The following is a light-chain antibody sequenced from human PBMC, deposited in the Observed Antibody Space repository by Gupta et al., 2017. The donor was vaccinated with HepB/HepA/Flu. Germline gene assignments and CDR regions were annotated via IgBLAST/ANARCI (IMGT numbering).Light chain of an antibody. J-gene: IGKJ4*01. Sequence: DIVMTQSPDSLVVALGQRATITCRSSQSLLYRSNQRNHLFWYQQKSGQPPKLLIYWASTRESGVPERFSGSGSGTQFTLTINNVQAEDVAIYYCQQYYKTPRTFGGGTMVEIK. V-gene: IGKV4-1*01. CDR1: QSLLYRSNQRNH. CDR3: QQYYKTPRT. CDR2: WAS.